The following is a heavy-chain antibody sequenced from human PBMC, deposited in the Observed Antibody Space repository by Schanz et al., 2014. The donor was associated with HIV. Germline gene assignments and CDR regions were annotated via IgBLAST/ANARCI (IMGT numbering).Heavy chain of an antibody. Sequence: QVQLVESGGGVVQPGRSLRLSCAASGFTFRSYGMHWVRQAPGKGLEWVAVISYDGSNKYYADSVKGRFTISRDNSRNTLYLQMISLRVEDTAVYYCAKVGRIYSTTWIDHWGQGTLVTVSS. CDR1: GFTFRSYG. CDR2: ISYDGSNK. D-gene: IGHD6-13*01. CDR3: AKVGRIYSTTWIDH. J-gene: IGHJ4*02. V-gene: IGHV3-30*18.